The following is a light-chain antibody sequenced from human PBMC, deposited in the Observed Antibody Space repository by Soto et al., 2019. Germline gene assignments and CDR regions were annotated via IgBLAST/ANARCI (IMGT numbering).Light chain of an antibody. Sequence: EVVLTQSPGTLSLSPGERATLSCRASHSVSGSYLTWYQQKPGQAPRLLIYGASSRATGIPDRFSGSGSGTDFTLTISRXEPEDFAVYYCQYYGSSVFTFGPGTKVDIK. J-gene: IGKJ3*01. CDR3: QYYGSSVFT. CDR1: HSVSGSY. V-gene: IGKV3-20*01. CDR2: GAS.